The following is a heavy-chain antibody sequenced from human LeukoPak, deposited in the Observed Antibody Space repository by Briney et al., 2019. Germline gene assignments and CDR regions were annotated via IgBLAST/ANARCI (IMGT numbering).Heavy chain of an antibody. D-gene: IGHD6-19*01. CDR2: ISNSGHSV. V-gene: IGHV3-48*03. J-gene: IGHJ4*02. Sequence: GGSLRLSCAASGFTFSSYEMNWVRQAPGKGLEWVSYISNSGHSVYYADSVQGRFTISRDNTKNSLYLQMNSLRAEDTAVYYCTGRLVEDYWGQGTLVTVSS. CDR1: GFTFSSYE. CDR3: TGRLVEDY.